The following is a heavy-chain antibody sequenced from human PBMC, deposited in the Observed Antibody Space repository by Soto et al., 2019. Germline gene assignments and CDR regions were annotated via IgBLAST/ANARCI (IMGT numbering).Heavy chain of an antibody. V-gene: IGHV4-59*01. CDR3: ARGAVAGTGLNWFDP. Sequence: SETLSLTCTVSGGSISNYYWTWIWQPPGKGLEWIGYIYYSGNTNYNPSLKSRVTISLDTSKNQLSLKVSSVTAADTAVYYCARGAVAGTGLNWFDPWGQGTLVTVS. D-gene: IGHD6-19*01. J-gene: IGHJ5*02. CDR2: IYYSGNT. CDR1: GGSISNYY.